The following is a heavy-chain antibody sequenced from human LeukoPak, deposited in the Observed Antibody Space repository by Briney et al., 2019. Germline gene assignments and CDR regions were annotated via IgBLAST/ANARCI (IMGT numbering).Heavy chain of an antibody. V-gene: IGHV3-30*03. CDR1: GFTFSSYG. CDR2: ISYDGSNK. D-gene: IGHD3-9*01. Sequence: PGGSLRLSCAASGFTFSSYGMHWVRQAPGKGLEWVAVISYDGSNKYYADSVKGRFTISRDNSKNTLYLQMNSLRAEDTAVYYCARETYYDILTGYLWPNGMDVWGQGTTVTVSS. CDR3: ARETYYDILTGYLWPNGMDV. J-gene: IGHJ6*02.